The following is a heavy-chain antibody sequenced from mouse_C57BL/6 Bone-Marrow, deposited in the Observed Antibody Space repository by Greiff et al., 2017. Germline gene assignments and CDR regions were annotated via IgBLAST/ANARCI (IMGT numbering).Heavy chain of an antibody. V-gene: IGHV5-6*01. D-gene: IGHD6-1*01. CDR3: ARQGPRLFAY. CDR2: ISSGGSYT. J-gene: IGHJ3*01. Sequence: DVHLVESGGDLVKPGGSLKLSCAASGFTFSSYGMSWVRQTPDKRLEWVATISSGGSYTYYPDSVKGRFTISRDNAKNTLYLQMSSLKSEDTAMYYCARQGPRLFAYWGQGTLVTVSA. CDR1: GFTFSSYG.